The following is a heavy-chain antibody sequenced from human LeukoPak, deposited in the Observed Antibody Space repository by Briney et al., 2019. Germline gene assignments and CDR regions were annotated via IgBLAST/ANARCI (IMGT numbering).Heavy chain of an antibody. V-gene: IGHV4-31*03. CDR2: IYHSGST. Sequence: SETLSLTCTVSGGSISSGGYYCSWIRQHPGKGLEWIGYIYHSGSTSYNPSLKSRVTISVDTSKNQFSLKLSSVTAADTAVYYCARDGGYGSGTYRFDYWGQGTLVTVSS. D-gene: IGHD3-10*01. CDR1: GGSISSGGYY. CDR3: ARDGGYGSGTYRFDY. J-gene: IGHJ4*02.